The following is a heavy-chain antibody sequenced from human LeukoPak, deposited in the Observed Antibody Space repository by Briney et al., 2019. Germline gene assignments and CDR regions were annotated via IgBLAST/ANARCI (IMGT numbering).Heavy chain of an antibody. V-gene: IGHV7-4-1*02. J-gene: IGHJ4*02. CDR1: GYSFTSHG. CDR2: IDTNTGIP. D-gene: IGHD3-10*01. CDR3: ARGARDGALDY. Sequence: GASVKVSCKASGYSFTSHGINWVRQAPGQGLEWMGWIDTNTGIPSYVQGFTGRFVFSLDTSVSTAYAQIISLKAEDSAVYFCARGARDGALDYWGQGTLVTVSS.